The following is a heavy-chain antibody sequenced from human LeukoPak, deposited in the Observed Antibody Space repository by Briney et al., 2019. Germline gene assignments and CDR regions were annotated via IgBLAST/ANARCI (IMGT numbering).Heavy chain of an antibody. J-gene: IGHJ4*02. CDR3: ARDFSYASDF. D-gene: IGHD3-16*01. V-gene: IGHV3-53*01. CDR1: GFTVRTKY. Sequence: GASLTLSCAASGFTVRTKYISYVRQAPGKVLEWFSVIYSGGHTYYAEPVKCRFTVSRDNSNNTVYLQMNSLRAEDMAVYYCARDFSYASDFGGEGTLVTVSS. CDR2: IYSGGHT.